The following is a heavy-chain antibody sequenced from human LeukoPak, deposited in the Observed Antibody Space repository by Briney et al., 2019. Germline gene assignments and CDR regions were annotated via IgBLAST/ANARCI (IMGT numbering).Heavy chain of an antibody. Sequence: SETLSLTCAVYGGSFSGYYWSWIRQPPGKGLEWIGEINHSGSTNYNPSLKSRVTISVDTSKNQFSLKLSSVTAADTAVYYCARVGDVDTAGDWGQGTLVTVSS. CDR2: INHSGST. J-gene: IGHJ4*02. CDR1: GGSFSGYY. D-gene: IGHD5-18*01. CDR3: ARVGDVDTAGD. V-gene: IGHV4-34*01.